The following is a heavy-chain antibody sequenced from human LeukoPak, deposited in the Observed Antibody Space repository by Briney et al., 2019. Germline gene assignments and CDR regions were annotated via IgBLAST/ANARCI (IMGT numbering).Heavy chain of an antibody. CDR3: AAVGRAGHPGY. CDR1: GFRFSYYE. D-gene: IGHD2-2*01. Sequence: GGSLRLSCEASGFRFSYYEMSWVRQAPGKGLEWLSYINSGGSGIHYAGSVNGRFTISRDNAKNSLYLQMNGLGVEDTAVYYCAAVGRAGHPGYWGQGTLVTVSS. V-gene: IGHV3-48*03. CDR2: INSGGSGI. J-gene: IGHJ4*02.